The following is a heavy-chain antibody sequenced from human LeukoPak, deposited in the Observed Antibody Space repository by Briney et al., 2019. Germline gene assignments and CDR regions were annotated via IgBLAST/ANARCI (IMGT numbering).Heavy chain of an antibody. J-gene: IGHJ1*01. CDR3: AKDRDPYSSGTWDS. V-gene: IGHV3-30*18. CDR2: RSDDGSAQ. Sequence: GGSLRLACIASGFTFNKYGMHWVRQAPGKGLEWVAVRSDDGSAQHYADSVRGRFTISRDNSKNTLSLQMNSLRPEDTAMYFCAKDRDPYSSGTWDSWGQGTLVIVSS. D-gene: IGHD3-22*01. CDR1: GFTFNKYG.